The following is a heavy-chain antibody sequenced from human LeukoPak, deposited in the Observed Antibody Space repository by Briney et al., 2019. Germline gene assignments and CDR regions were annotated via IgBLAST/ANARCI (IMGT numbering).Heavy chain of an antibody. J-gene: IGHJ4*02. CDR1: GYTFTGYY. CDR3: ATWPLVINPQTPGVTDY. CDR2: ISAYNGNT. Sequence: ASVKVSCKASGYTFTGYYMHWVRQAPGQELEWMGWISAYNGNTNYAQKLQGRVTMTTDTSTSTAYMELRSLRSDDTAVYYYATWPLVINPQTPGVTDYWGQGTLVTVSS. D-gene: IGHD3-9*01. V-gene: IGHV1-18*04.